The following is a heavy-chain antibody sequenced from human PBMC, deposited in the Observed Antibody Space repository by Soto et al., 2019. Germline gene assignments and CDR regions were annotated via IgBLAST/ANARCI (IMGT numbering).Heavy chain of an antibody. CDR3: GRGPSPRAPAGGTPYYYAMDV. CDR1: GYDFTAYD. D-gene: IGHD6-13*01. CDR2: MNPINGAT. Sequence: ASGKVSCKASGYDFTAYDINWVPQASGQGLEWMGWMNPINGATGSARRFQGRVSMTRNTATGTAYLELTSLRSDDSAVYYCGRGPSPRAPAGGTPYYYAMDVWGQGTTVTVSS. J-gene: IGHJ6*02. V-gene: IGHV1-8*02.